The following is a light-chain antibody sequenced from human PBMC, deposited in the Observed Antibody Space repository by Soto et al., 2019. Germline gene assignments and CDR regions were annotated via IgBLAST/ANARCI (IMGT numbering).Light chain of an antibody. CDR1: SSNIGSNT. CDR2: NNN. Sequence: QSALTQPPSASGTPGQRVTISCSGSSSNIGSNTVNWYQQLPGKAPNLLIYNNNQRPSGVPDRFSGSKSGTSASLAISGIQSEDEADYYCAAWDDSLNGYVFGAGIKLTVL. J-gene: IGLJ1*01. CDR3: AAWDDSLNGYV. V-gene: IGLV1-44*01.